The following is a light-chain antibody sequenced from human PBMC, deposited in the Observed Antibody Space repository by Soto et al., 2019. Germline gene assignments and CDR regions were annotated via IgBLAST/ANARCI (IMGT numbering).Light chain of an antibody. J-gene: IGKJ4*01. CDR1: QSLTTY. CDR3: QKYNYWPLT. V-gene: IGKV3-15*01. CDR2: GIS. Sequence: EVVMTQSPATLSLSPGETATLSCRASQSLTTYLAWYQQKPDQAPRLLIYGISTRATDIPDRFSGSGSGTELTLTISRLQSEDFAVYYCQKYNYWPLTFGGGTKVDIK.